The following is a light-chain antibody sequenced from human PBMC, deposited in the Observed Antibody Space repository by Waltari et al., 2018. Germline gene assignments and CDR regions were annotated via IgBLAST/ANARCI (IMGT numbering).Light chain of an antibody. J-gene: IGKJ2*01. CDR1: QSISSW. CDR2: RAS. CDR3: QQYNTQYT. Sequence: ITGRASQSISSWLAWYEQKPGKAPKLLIYRASSLESGVPSRFSGSGSGTEFTLTISSLQPDDFATYYCQQYNTQYTFGQGTKLEIK. V-gene: IGKV1-5*03.